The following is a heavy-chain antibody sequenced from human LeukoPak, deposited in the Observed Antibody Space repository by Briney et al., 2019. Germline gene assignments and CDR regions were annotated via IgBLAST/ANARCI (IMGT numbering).Heavy chain of an antibody. J-gene: IGHJ4*02. CDR1: GYTFTGYY. CDR2: INPNSGGT. Sequence: ASVTVSRKASGYTFTGYYMHWVRQAPAQGLEWMGWINPNSGGTNYAQKFQVRVTMTSDTSISTDYMELNRLRSEDTAVYYCARDMSGDSFDYWGQGTLVTVSS. V-gene: IGHV1-2*02. D-gene: IGHD4-17*01. CDR3: ARDMSGDSFDY.